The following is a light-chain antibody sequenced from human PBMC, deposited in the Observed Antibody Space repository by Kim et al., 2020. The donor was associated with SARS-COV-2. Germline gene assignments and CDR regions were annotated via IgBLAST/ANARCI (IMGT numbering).Light chain of an antibody. Sequence: GQRVTISCSGSSSNIGTNTVNWYQQLPGTAPQLLIYSNNQRPSGVPDRFSGSKSGTSASLAISGLQSDDEADYYCAAWDDSLNGPVFGGGTQLTVL. V-gene: IGLV1-44*01. CDR3: AAWDDSLNGPV. CDR2: SNN. CDR1: SSNIGTNT. J-gene: IGLJ3*02.